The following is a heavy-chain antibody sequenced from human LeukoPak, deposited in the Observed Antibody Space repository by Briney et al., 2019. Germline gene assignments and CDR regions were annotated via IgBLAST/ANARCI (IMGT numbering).Heavy chain of an antibody. Sequence: PGGSLRLSCAASGFTFSSSWMHWVRQAPGKGLVCVSRINSDGSSTNYADSVKGRFTISRDNAQNTLYLQMNSLRAEDTAVYYCAREGRGGYYGFDYWGQGTLVTVSS. D-gene: IGHD3-3*01. CDR1: GFTFSSSW. V-gene: IGHV3-74*01. J-gene: IGHJ4*02. CDR3: AREGRGGYYGFDY. CDR2: INSDGSST.